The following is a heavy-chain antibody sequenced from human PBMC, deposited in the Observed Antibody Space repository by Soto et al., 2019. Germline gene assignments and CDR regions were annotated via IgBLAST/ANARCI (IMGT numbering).Heavy chain of an antibody. V-gene: IGHV1-46*01. J-gene: IGHJ4*02. CDR2: INTSDGRT. CDR1: GYSFTNYF. D-gene: IGHD3-10*01. Sequence: QVQLVQSGAEVKKPGASVKVSCRTSGYSFTNYFLHWVRQAPGQGLEWMGIINTSDGRTRFAQRIQGRVTMTRDTSTGTVFMELSSLRSEDTDVYYCARGSGSGTYYEHWGQGTLVTVSS. CDR3: ARGSGSGTYYEH.